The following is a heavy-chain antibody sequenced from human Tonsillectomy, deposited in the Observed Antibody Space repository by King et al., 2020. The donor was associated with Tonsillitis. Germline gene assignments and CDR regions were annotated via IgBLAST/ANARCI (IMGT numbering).Heavy chain of an antibody. CDR2: ISGSSSNT. CDR3: AKGYIGYDFGSFYY. Sequence: VQLVESGGGLVQPGGSLRLSCAASGITFSSYAMSWVRQAPGKGLEWVSGISGSSSNTYYADSVKGRFTISRDNSKNTVYLEMDSLRAENTAVYYCAKGYIGYDFGSFYYWGQGALVTVSP. J-gene: IGHJ4*02. V-gene: IGHV3-23*04. CDR1: GITFSSYA. D-gene: IGHD5-12*01.